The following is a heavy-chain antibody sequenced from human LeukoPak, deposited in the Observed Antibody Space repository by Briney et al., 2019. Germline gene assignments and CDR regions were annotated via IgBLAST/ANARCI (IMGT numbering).Heavy chain of an antibody. D-gene: IGHD6-19*01. V-gene: IGHV3-48*03. Sequence: PGGSLRLSCAASGFTFSSYEMNWVRQAPGKGLEWVSYISSTGTTIYYADSVKGRFTISRDNAKNSLYLQMNSLRAEDTAVYYCARELVIAVAGTPDALDIWGQGTMVTVSS. CDR3: ARELVIAVAGTPDALDI. J-gene: IGHJ3*02. CDR2: ISSTGTTI. CDR1: GFTFSSYE.